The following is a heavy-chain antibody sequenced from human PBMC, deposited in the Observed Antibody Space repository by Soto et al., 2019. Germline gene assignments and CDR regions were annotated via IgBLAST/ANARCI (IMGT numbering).Heavy chain of an antibody. CDR3: ATAARPLDVDYFDY. D-gene: IGHD6-6*01. CDR1: GYTFTSYA. CDR2: INTNTGNP. Sequence: ASVKVSCKASGYTFTSYAMNWVRQAPGQGLEWMGWINTNTGNPTYAQGFTGRFVFSLDTSVSTAYLQISSLKAEDTAVYYCATAARPLDVDYFDYWGQGTLVTVSS. V-gene: IGHV7-4-1*02. J-gene: IGHJ4*02.